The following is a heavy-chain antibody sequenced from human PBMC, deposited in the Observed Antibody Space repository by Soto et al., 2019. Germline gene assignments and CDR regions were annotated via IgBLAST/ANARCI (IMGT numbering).Heavy chain of an antibody. CDR2: IYYSGST. Sequence: SETLSLTCTVSGGSISSYYWSWIRQPPGKGLEWIGYIYYSGSTNYNPSLKSRVTISVDTSKNQFSLKLSSVTAADTAVYYCARDRSGDYYFDYWGQGTLVTVSS. CDR3: ARDRSGDYYFDY. D-gene: IGHD4-17*01. CDR1: GGSISSYY. J-gene: IGHJ4*02. V-gene: IGHV4-59*01.